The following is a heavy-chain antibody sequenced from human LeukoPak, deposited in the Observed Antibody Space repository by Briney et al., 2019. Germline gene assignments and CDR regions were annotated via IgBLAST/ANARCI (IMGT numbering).Heavy chain of an antibody. D-gene: IGHD5-18*01. CDR1: GFTFSDYY. CDR3: ARDPLQLWSFDY. CDR2: ISSSGRTI. J-gene: IGHJ4*02. Sequence: GGSLRLSCAASGFTFSDYYMSWIRQAPGKGLEWVSYISSSGRTIYSADSVKGRFTISRDNAKNSLFLQMNSLRAEDTAVYFCARDPLQLWSFDYWGQGTLVTVSS. V-gene: IGHV3-11*01.